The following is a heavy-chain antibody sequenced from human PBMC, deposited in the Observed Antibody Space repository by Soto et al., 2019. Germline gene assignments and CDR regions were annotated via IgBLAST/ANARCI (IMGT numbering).Heavy chain of an antibody. Sequence: SLRLSCAASGFTFSSYSMNWVRQAPGKGLEWVSSISSSSSYIYYADSVKGRFTISRDNAKNSLYLQMNSLRAEDTAVYYCARGSLATVSPYYYYGMDVWGQGTTVTVSS. J-gene: IGHJ6*02. CDR2: ISSSSSYI. CDR3: ARGSLATVSPYYYYGMDV. CDR1: GFTFSSYS. D-gene: IGHD4-17*01. V-gene: IGHV3-21*01.